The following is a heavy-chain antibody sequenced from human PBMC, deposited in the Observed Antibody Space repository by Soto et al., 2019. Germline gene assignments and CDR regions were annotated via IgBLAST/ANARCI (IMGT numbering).Heavy chain of an antibody. CDR1: GFTFSSYG. CDR3: AKDSPSAGGMDV. V-gene: IGHV3-30*18. Sequence: QVQLVESGGGVVQPGRSLRLSCAASGFTFSSYGMHWVRQAPGKGLEWVAVISYDGSNKYYADSVKGRFTISRDTSKNTLYLQMNSLRAEDTAVYYCAKDSPSAGGMDVWGQGTTVTVSS. D-gene: IGHD3-10*01. CDR2: ISYDGSNK. J-gene: IGHJ6*02.